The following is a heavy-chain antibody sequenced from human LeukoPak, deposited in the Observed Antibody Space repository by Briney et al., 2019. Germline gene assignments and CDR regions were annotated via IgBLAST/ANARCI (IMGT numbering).Heavy chain of an antibody. CDR3: AREHMVRGLTRVDY. CDR1: GFTFSSYW. D-gene: IGHD3-10*01. CDR2: IKQDGSEK. Sequence: PPGGSLRLSCAASGFTFSSYWMSWVRQAPGKGLEWVANIKQDGSEKYYVDSVKGRFTISRDNAKNSLYLQMNSLRAEDTAVYYCAREHMVRGLTRVDYWGQGTLVTVSS. J-gene: IGHJ4*02. V-gene: IGHV3-7*01.